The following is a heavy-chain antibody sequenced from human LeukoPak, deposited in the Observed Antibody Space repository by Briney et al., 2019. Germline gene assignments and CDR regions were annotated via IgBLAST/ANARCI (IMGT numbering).Heavy chain of an antibody. Sequence: PGGSLRLSCAASGFTFSSYAMHWVRQAPGKGLEWVAVISYDGSNKYYADSVKGRFTISRDNSKNTLYLQMNSLRAEDTAVYYCARAVFSWGQGTLVTVSS. J-gene: IGHJ4*02. V-gene: IGHV3-30-3*01. CDR1: GFTFSSYA. CDR3: ARAVFS. CDR2: ISYDGSNK.